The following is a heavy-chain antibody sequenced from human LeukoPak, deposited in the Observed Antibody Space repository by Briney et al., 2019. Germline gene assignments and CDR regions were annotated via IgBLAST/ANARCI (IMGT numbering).Heavy chain of an antibody. CDR1: GYTFTGYY. D-gene: IGHD2-2*01. CDR3: ARGRYCSSTSCYWWFDP. CDR2: INPNSGGT. J-gene: IGHJ5*02. Sequence: ASVKVSCKASGYTFTGYYMHWVRQAPGQGLEWMGWINPNSGGTNYAQKFRGRVTMTRDTSISTAYMELSRLRSDDTAVYYCARGRYCSSTSCYWWFDPWGQGTLVTVSS. V-gene: IGHV1-2*02.